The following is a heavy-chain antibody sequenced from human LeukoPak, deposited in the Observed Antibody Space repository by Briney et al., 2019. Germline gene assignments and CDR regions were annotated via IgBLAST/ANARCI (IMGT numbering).Heavy chain of an antibody. V-gene: IGHV3-33*08. CDR1: GFTFSSYG. CDR3: ARDLREYSSSWHPLMDV. D-gene: IGHD6-13*01. J-gene: IGHJ6*02. Sequence: QPGGSLRLSCAASGFTFSSYGMHWVRQAPGKGLEWVAVIWYDGSNKYYADSVKGRFTISRDNSKNTLYLQMNSLRAEDTAVYYCARDLREYSSSWHPLMDVWGQGTTVTVSS. CDR2: IWYDGSNK.